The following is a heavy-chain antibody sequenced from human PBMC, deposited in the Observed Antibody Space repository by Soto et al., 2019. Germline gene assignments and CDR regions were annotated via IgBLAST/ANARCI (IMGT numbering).Heavy chain of an antibody. CDR2: VSGSGGAT. J-gene: IGHJ4*02. V-gene: IGHV3-23*01. D-gene: IGHD2-15*01. CDR1: GFTFSSYA. Sequence: EVQLLESGGDLVQPGGSLRLSCAASGFTFSSYAVSWVRQAPGKGLEWVSAVSGSGGATYYADSVKGRFTISRDNSKNTLYLQMNHLRAEDTAVYYWEKYLLPPGYCSGCTCLHPLCGYWGQGTLVTVSS. CDR3: EKYLLPPGYCSGCTCLHPLCGY.